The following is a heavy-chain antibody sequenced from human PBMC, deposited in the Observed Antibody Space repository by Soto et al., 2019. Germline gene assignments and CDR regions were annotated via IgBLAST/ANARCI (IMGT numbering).Heavy chain of an antibody. CDR2: IRSKANSYAT. Sequence: PGGSLRLSCAASGFTFSGSAMHWVRQASGKGLEWVGRIRSKANSYATAYAASVKGRFTISRDDSKNTAYLQMNILKTEDTAVYYCTRQYDFWIVYYYGMDVWGQGTTVTVSS. J-gene: IGHJ6*02. CDR3: TRQYDFWIVYYYGMDV. V-gene: IGHV3-73*01. D-gene: IGHD3-3*01. CDR1: GFTFSGSA.